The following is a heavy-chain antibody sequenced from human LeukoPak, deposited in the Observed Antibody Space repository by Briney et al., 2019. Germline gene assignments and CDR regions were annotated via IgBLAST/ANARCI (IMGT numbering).Heavy chain of an antibody. D-gene: IGHD3-16*02. V-gene: IGHV4-4*09. J-gene: IGHJ3*02. Sequence: SQTLSLTCTVANGSMNSYYWTWVRQSPGKGLEWIGRIYNIQYTEYNPSLKSRVSISVDTSMSQFSLNLNSVTAADTAVYYCARRVSLYAAFDIWGLGTLVTVSS. CDR1: NGSMNSYY. CDR3: ARRVSLYAAFDI. CDR2: IYNIQYT.